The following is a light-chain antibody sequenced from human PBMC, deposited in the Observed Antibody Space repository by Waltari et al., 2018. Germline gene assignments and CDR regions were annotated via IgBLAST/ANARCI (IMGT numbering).Light chain of an antibody. CDR1: QNVNRN. CDR2: GAS. Sequence: EIVMTQSPDTLSVSPGDRATLSCRASQNVNRNLAWYQKKRGQAPRLLISGASARAAGIPPRFSGGGSGTEFTLTISSLQSEDFAVYYCQQRSNWPCTFGQGTKVEIK. V-gene: IGKV3-15*01. CDR3: QQRSNWPCT. J-gene: IGKJ1*01.